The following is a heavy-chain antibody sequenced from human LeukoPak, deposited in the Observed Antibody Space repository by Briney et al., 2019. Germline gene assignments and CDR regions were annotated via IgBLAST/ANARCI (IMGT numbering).Heavy chain of an antibody. CDR3: ARDSLYYGTDV. CDR2: IKQDGSEK. V-gene: IGHV3-7*01. J-gene: IGHJ6*02. Sequence: GGSLRLSCAASRFTFSNYWMSWVRQAPGKGLEWVANIKQDGSEKYYVDSVKGRFTISRDNAKNSLYLQMNSLRAEDTAVYYCARDSLYYGTDVWGQGTTVTVSS. CDR1: RFTFSNYW.